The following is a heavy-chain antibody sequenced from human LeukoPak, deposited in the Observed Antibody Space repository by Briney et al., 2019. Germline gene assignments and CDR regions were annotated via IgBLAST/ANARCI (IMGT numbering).Heavy chain of an antibody. D-gene: IGHD3-22*01. CDR3: ARMQGYYDSSGYSDY. CDR1: GGSISSYY. V-gene: IGHV4-59*08. J-gene: IGHJ4*02. Sequence: SETLSLTCTVSGGSISSYYWSWIRQPPGKGLEWIGYIYYSGSTNYNPSLKSRVTISVDTSKNQFSLKLSSVTAADTAVYYCARMQGYYDSSGYSDYWGQGTLVTVSS. CDR2: IYYSGST.